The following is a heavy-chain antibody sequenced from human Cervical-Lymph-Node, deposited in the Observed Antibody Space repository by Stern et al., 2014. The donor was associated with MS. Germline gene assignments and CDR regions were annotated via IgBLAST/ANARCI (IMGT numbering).Heavy chain of an antibody. D-gene: IGHD2-2*01. Sequence: VHLVESGAEVKKPGASVKVSCKASGYTFTSYDINWVRQATGQGLERMGWMTPNSGNTGYARKFQGRVTLTRNTSNSTAYMELSSLTSGDTAVYYCARGEWQFSSASCYDYWGQGTLVTVSS. J-gene: IGHJ4*02. CDR3: ARGEWQFSSASCYDY. CDR1: GYTFTSYD. CDR2: MTPNSGNT. V-gene: IGHV1-8*01.